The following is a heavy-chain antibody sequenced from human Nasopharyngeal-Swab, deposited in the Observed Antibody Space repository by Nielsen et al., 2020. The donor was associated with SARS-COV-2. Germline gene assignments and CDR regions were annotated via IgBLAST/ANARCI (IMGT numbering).Heavy chain of an antibody. J-gene: IGHJ3*02. D-gene: IGHD4-11*01. V-gene: IGHV4-39*07. Sequence: SETLSLTCTVSGGSISSSSYYWGWIRQPPGKGLEWIGSIYYSGSTYYNPSLKNRVTISVDTSKNQFSLKLSSVTAADTAVYYCARGPYTVTIDAFDIWGQGTMVTVSS. CDR1: GGSISSSSYY. CDR2: IYYSGST. CDR3: ARGPYTVTIDAFDI.